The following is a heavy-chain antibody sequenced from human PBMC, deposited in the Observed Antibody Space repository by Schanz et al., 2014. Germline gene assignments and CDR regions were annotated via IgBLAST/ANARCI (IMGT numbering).Heavy chain of an antibody. Sequence: QVQLVQSGAEVKKPGASVKVSCKASGYTFTSDSMHWVRQAPGQGLEWMGWISPYNGNTNYAQKLQGRVTMTTDTSTSTSYMELTSLRFDDTAVYYCARDFSAYVGNYFDYWGQGTLVTVSS. CDR1: GYTFTSDS. CDR2: ISPYNGNT. D-gene: IGHD5-12*01. J-gene: IGHJ4*02. V-gene: IGHV1-18*04. CDR3: ARDFSAYVGNYFDY.